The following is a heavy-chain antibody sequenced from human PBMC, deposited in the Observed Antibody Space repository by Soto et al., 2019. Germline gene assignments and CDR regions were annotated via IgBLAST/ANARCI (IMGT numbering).Heavy chain of an antibody. Sequence: QVQLMQSGAEVKKPGASVKVSCKAYGDTFTDYYIHWVRQAPGQGLEWMGTVNPSGGHTTYAQHFLGRVTMTRYTSTSTLYIELTSLTSDDTAVYYCARGGHVVVVTAALDYWGQGTLVTVSS. V-gene: IGHV1-46*01. D-gene: IGHD2-21*02. J-gene: IGHJ4*02. CDR2: VNPSGGHT. CDR3: ARGGHVVVVTAALDY. CDR1: GDTFTDYY.